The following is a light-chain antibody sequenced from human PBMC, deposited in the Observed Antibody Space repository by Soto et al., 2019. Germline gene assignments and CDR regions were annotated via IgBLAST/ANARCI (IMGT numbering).Light chain of an antibody. CDR3: QQYNSYSWT. CDR2: DAS. CDR1: QSISSW. V-gene: IGKV1-5*01. J-gene: IGKJ1*01. Sequence: DIQMTQSPSALSASEGDRVTITCRASQSISSWLAWYQQKPGKVPKLLIYDASSLESGVPSRFSGSGSGTEFTLTISSLQPDDFATYYCQQYNSYSWTFGQGTKVDIK.